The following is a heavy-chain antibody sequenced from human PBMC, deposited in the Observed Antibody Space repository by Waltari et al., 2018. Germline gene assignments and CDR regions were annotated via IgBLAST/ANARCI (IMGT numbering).Heavy chain of an antibody. CDR1: GGSFSGYY. CDR2: INHSGST. Sequence: QVQLQQWGAGLLKPSETLSLTCAVYGGSFSGYYWSWIRQPPGKGLEWIGEINHSGSTNSNPSLKSRVTISVDTSKNQFSLKLSSVTAADTAVYYCARGSPHPVPFFDIWGQGTMVTVSS. CDR3: ARGSPHPVPFFDI. J-gene: IGHJ3*02. V-gene: IGHV4-34*01.